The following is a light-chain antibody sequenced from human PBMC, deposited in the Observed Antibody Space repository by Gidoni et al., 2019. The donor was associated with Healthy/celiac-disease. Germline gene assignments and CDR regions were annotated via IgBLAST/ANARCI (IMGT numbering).Light chain of an antibody. V-gene: IGLV3-25*03. CDR1: ALPKQY. J-gene: IGLJ3*02. CDR3: QSADSSGTWV. Sequence: YELTQPPSVAVSPGQTARITCSGDALPKQYAYWYQQKPGQAPVLVIYKDSERPSGIPERFSGSSSGTTVTLTISGVQAEDEADYYCQSADSSGTWVFGGGTKLTVL. CDR2: KDS.